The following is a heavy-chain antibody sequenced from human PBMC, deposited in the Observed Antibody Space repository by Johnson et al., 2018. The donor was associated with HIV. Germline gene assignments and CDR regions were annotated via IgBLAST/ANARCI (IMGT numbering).Heavy chain of an antibody. J-gene: IGHJ3*02. D-gene: IGHD1-26*01. CDR2: MNWNGGST. CDR3: ARGRPWGWELRRDAFDI. V-gene: IGHV3-20*04. CDR1: GFTFSSYW. Sequence: VQLVESGGGLVQPGGSLRLSCAASGFTFSSYWMHWVRQAPGKGLEWVSGMNWNGGSTGYADSVKGRCTISRDNAKNSLYLQMNSLRAEDTALYYCARGRPWGWELRRDAFDIWGQGTMVTVAS.